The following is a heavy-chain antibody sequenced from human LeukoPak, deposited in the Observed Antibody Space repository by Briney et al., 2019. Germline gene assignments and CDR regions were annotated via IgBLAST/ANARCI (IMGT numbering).Heavy chain of an antibody. Sequence: PGGSLRLSCAASGFAFSSYGMHWVRQAPGKGLAWVAVISYDGTNKYYADSVKGRFTISRDNSKNTLYLQMNSLRAEDTAVYYCAKGGPLGYCSSTSCPDYFDYWGQGTLVTVSS. CDR1: GFAFSSYG. J-gene: IGHJ4*02. CDR2: ISYDGTNK. V-gene: IGHV3-30*18. D-gene: IGHD2-2*01. CDR3: AKGGPLGYCSSTSCPDYFDY.